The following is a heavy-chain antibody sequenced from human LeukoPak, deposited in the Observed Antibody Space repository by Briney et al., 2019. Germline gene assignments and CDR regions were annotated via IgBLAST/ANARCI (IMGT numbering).Heavy chain of an antibody. CDR2: IYTSGYT. CDR1: GGSISSYY. D-gene: IGHD4-11*01. J-gene: IGHJ6*03. CDR3: ARYISNGYYYYYYMDV. V-gene: IGHV4-4*07. Sequence: SETLSLTCTVSGGSISSYYWTWIRQPAGSGLEWIGRIYTSGYTNYNPSLKSRVTISVDTSKNQFSLRLTSVTAADTAVYYCARYISNGYYYYYYMDVWGKGTTVTVSS.